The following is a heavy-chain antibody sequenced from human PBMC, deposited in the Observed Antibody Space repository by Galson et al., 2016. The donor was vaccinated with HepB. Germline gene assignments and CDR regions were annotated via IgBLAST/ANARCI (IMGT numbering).Heavy chain of an antibody. J-gene: IGHJ6*02. CDR2: VYHRGHT. D-gene: IGHD4-23*01. CDR3: ARHRDGGNSYGMDV. CDR1: GGSISSNDW. V-gene: IGHV4-4*02. Sequence: ETLSLTCAVSGGSISSNDWWSWVRQPPGKGLEYIGEVYHRGHTKYNPSLKSRVTLSVDTSKNQFSLKLSSVTAADTAVYYCARHRDGGNSYGMDVWGQGTTVTVSS.